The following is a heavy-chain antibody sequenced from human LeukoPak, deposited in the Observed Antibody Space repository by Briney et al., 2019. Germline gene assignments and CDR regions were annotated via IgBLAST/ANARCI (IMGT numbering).Heavy chain of an antibody. Sequence: GGSLRLSCAASGFTFGSYSMNWVRQAPGKGLEWVSYISSSSSTIYYADSVKGRFTISRDNAKNSLYLQMNSLRAEDTAVYYCARGALYYYDSSGYPHWGQGTLVTVSS. CDR1: GFTFGSYS. CDR2: ISSSSSTI. J-gene: IGHJ4*02. D-gene: IGHD3-22*01. CDR3: ARGALYYYDSSGYPH. V-gene: IGHV3-48*04.